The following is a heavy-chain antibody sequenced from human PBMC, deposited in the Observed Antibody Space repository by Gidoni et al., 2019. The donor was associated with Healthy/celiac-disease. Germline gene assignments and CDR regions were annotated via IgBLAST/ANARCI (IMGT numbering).Heavy chain of an antibody. J-gene: IGHJ6*02. CDR1: GYTLPGYY. D-gene: IGHD3-10*01. CDR2: INPNSGGT. CDR3: ARDIHSGYYYYGMDV. Sequence: QVQLVQSGAEVKKPGASVKVSCKASGYTLPGYYMHWVRQAPGQGREWMGGINPNSGGTNYAQKFQGWVTMTRDTSISTAYMELSRLRSDDTAVYYCARDIHSGYYYYGMDVWGQGTTVTVSS. V-gene: IGHV1-2*04.